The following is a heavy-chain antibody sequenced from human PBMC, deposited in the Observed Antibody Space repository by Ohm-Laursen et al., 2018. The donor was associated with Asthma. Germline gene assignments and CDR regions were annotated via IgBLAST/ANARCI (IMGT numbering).Heavy chain of an antibody. CDR2: ISYHGYNE. Sequence: RSLRLSCAASGFTFSSYGMHWVRQAPGKGLEWVAVISYHGYNEYYLDSVKGRFTISRDNSKNTLFLQMNSLRAEDTAVYYCARTEDYGDYGRGFDYWGQGTLVTVSS. J-gene: IGHJ4*02. V-gene: IGHV3-30*03. CDR1: GFTFSSYG. D-gene: IGHD4-17*01. CDR3: ARTEDYGDYGRGFDY.